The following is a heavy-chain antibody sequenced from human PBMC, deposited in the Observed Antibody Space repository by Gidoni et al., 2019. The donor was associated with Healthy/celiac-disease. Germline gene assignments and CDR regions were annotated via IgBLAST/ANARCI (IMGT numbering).Heavy chain of an antibody. V-gene: IGHV3-9*01. CDR3: AKVKSRRGYYYYYMDV. CDR2: ISWNSGSI. CDR1: GFTFDDSA. D-gene: IGHD6-25*01. J-gene: IGHJ6*03. Sequence: EVQLVESGGGLVQPGRSLRLSCAASGFTFDDSAMHWVRQAPGKGLEWVSGISWNSGSIGYADSVKGRFTISRDNAKNSLYLQMNSLRAEDTALYYCAKVKSRRGYYYYYMDVWGKGTTVTVSS.